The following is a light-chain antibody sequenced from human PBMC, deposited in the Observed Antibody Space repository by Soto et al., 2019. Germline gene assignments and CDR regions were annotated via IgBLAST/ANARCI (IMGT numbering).Light chain of an antibody. CDR2: EVT. V-gene: IGLV2-14*01. CDR3: SSYSSSTSWV. J-gene: IGLJ3*02. CDR1: SSDVGAYNY. Sequence: QSALTQPASVSGSPVQSITISCTGTSSDVGAYNYVSWYQQHSGKAPKLIIYEVTNRPSGVSNRFSASKSGNTASLTIFGLQADDEADYYCSSYSSSTSWVFGGGTKLTVL.